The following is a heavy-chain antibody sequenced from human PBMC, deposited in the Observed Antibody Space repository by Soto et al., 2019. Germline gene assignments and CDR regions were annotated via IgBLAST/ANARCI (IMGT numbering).Heavy chain of an antibody. Sequence: GGSLRLSCAASGFTFSSYGMHWVRQAPGKGLEWVAVISYDGSNKYYADSVKGRFTISRDKSKNTLYLQMNSLRAEDTDVYYCAKSSSLPVVTPYYFDCWGQGTLVTVSS. CDR2: ISYDGSNK. J-gene: IGHJ4*02. V-gene: IGHV3-30*18. D-gene: IGHD2-21*02. CDR3: AKSSSLPVVTPYYFDC. CDR1: GFTFSSYG.